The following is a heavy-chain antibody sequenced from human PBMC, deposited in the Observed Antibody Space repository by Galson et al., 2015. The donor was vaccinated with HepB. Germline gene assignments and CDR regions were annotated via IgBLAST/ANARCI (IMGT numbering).Heavy chain of an antibody. CDR1: GFTFSSYW. D-gene: IGHD3-10*01. V-gene: IGHV3-7*03. CDR2: IKQDGSGK. CDR3: AKDPPNYYGSGSYPYFGY. J-gene: IGHJ4*02. Sequence: SLRLSCAASGFTFSSYWMHWVRQAPGKGLEWVANIKQDGSGKYYVDSVKGRFTISRDNAQNSLYLQMNSLRAEDTAVYYCAKDPPNYYGSGSYPYFGYWGQGTLVTVSS.